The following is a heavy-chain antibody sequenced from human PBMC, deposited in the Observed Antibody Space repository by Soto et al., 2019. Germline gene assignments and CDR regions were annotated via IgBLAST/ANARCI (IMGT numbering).Heavy chain of an antibody. V-gene: IGHV2-5*02. J-gene: IGHJ4*02. CDR1: GFSLTTSGVG. D-gene: IGHD3-3*01. CDR2: IYWDDDK. Sequence: QITLNESGPTQVKPRQTLTLTCTFSGFSLTTSGVGVGWIRQSPGKAPEWLALIYWDDDKRYSPSLKSRLTITKDTSKNQVVLTMADLDPADTATYYCAHRVLCSVFGLVTPTAIYFDFWGQGTPVAVSS. CDR3: AHRVLCSVFGLVTPTAIYFDF.